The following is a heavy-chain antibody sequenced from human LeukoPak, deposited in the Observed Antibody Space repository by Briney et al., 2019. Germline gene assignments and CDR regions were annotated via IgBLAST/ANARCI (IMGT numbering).Heavy chain of an antibody. Sequence: GGALRLSCAASGFPFSGSAMHGVPEASGEGLEWVGRIKRKANNFATAYAASVEGRFTISRDDAENTAVQQMTSRKAEDTAVYYCTRRGDGDYGDCWGQGTLVTVSS. CDR1: GFPFSGSA. V-gene: IGHV3-73*01. J-gene: IGHJ4*02. D-gene: IGHD4-17*01. CDR2: IKRKANNFAT. CDR3: TRRGDGDYGDC.